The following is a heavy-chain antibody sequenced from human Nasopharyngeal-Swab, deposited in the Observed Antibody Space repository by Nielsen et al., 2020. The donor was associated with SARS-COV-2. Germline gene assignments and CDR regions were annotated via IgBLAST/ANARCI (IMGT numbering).Heavy chain of an antibody. CDR1: GFIFSDSA. J-gene: IGHJ4*02. CDR2: IRSKGNSYAI. CDR3: TRCGGSCYTGKDY. D-gene: IGHD2-15*01. Sequence: GESLKISCAASGFIFSDSAIHWVRQASGKGLEWVGRIRSKGNSYAIAYAASVKGRFNISRDDSKNTAYLQMNSLITEDTAVYYCTRCGGSCYTGKDYWGQGTLVTVSS. V-gene: IGHV3-73*01.